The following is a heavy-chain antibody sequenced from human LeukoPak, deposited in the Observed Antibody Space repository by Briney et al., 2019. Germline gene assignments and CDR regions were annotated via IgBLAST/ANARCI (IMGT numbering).Heavy chain of an antibody. Sequence: SETLSLTCTVSGGSISSYYWIWIRQPPGKRLEGIGHIYDSGSTNYNPSLKSRVTISVDTSKNQFSLKLSSVTAADTAVYYCASRSSIWSGYQDTLYYFDSWGQGTLVTVSS. CDR1: GGSISSYY. J-gene: IGHJ4*02. V-gene: IGHV4-59*01. CDR3: ASRSSIWSGYQDTLYYFDS. D-gene: IGHD3-3*01. CDR2: IYDSGST.